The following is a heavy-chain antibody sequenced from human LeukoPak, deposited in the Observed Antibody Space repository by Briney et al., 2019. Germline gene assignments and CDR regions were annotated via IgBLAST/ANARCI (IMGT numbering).Heavy chain of an antibody. CDR1: GDSISGSY. V-gene: IGHV4-4*07. Sequence: SETLSLTCTVSGDSISGSYWSWLRQPARKALEWIGHIYASGSTNYNPSLKSRVTMSVGTSKNQFSLRLRSVTAADTALYYCATSTSFYTGYFDCWGQGALITVSS. D-gene: IGHD2-2*01. CDR3: ATSTSFYTGYFDC. CDR2: IYASGST. J-gene: IGHJ4*02.